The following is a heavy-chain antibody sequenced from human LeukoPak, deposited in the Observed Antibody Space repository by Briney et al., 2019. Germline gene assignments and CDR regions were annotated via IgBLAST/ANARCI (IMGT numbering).Heavy chain of an antibody. J-gene: IGHJ4*02. CDR1: GYTFTSYG. CDR2: ISAYNGNT. D-gene: IGHD2-2*01. Sequence: GASVKVSCKASGYTFTSYGISWVRQAPGQGLEWMGWISAYNGNTNYAQKLQGRVTMTTDTSTSTAYMELRSLRSDDTAVYYCARDPLGYCSSTSCYPPDYWGQETLVTVSS. V-gene: IGHV1-18*01. CDR3: ARDPLGYCSSTSCYPPDY.